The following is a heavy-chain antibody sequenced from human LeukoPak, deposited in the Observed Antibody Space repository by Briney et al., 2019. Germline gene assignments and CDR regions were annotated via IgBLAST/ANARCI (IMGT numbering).Heavy chain of an antibody. CDR3: ARLRRYCSNTSCPKTLDV. D-gene: IGHD2-2*01. V-gene: IGHV4-34*01. Sequence: SETLSLTCAVSGGSFSAYYWNWIRQPPGKGLEWIGEINHGGSTNYNPSLKSRVTISVDTSKNQFSLKLSSVTAADTAAYYCARLRRYCSNTSCPKTLDVWGKGTTVTVSS. J-gene: IGHJ6*04. CDR2: INHGGST. CDR1: GGSFSAYY.